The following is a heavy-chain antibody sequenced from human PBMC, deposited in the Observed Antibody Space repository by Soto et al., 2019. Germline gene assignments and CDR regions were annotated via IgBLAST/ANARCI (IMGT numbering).Heavy chain of an antibody. CDR1: GLTFSNAW. D-gene: IGHD6-6*01. CDR3: TTDLQQLARFDY. V-gene: IGHV3-15*07. Sequence: AGSLRLSCAASGLTFSNAWMNWVRQAPGKGLEWVGRIISKSDGGTTDYAAPVKGRFTISRDDSKNTLYLQMNSLKTEDTAVYYCTTDLQQLARFDYWGQGTLVTVSS. J-gene: IGHJ4*02. CDR2: IISKSDGGTT.